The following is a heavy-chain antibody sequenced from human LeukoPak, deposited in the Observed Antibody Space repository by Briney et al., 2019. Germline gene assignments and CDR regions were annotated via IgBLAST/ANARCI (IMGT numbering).Heavy chain of an antibody. CDR3: ASSGYGSGRTNPFYYYYMDV. CDR2: INPSGGST. V-gene: IGHV1-46*01. J-gene: IGHJ6*03. CDR1: GYTFTSYY. D-gene: IGHD3-10*01. Sequence: GASVKVSCKASGYTFTSYYMHWVRQAPGQGLEWMGIINPSGGSTSYAQKFQGRVTMTRDMSTSTVYMELSSLRSEDTAVYYCASSGYGSGRTNPFYYYYMDVWGKGTTVTVSS.